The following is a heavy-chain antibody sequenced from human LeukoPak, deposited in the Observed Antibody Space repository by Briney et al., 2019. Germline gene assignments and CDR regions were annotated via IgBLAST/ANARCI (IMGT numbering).Heavy chain of an antibody. CDR3: AKDPGSWTGSGHPVAY. CDR2: ISGSGGST. CDR1: GFTFSSHG. J-gene: IGHJ4*02. D-gene: IGHD2-15*01. Sequence: GGSLRLSCAASGFTFSSHGMSWVRQAPGKGLEWVSAISGSGGSTYYADSVKGRFTISRDNSKNTLYLQMNSLRAEDTAVYYCAKDPGSWTGSGHPVAYWGQGTLVTVSS. V-gene: IGHV3-23*01.